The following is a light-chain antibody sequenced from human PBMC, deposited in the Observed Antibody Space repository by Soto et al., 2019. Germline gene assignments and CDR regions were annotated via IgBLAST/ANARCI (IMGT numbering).Light chain of an antibody. CDR2: EVS. V-gene: IGLV2-8*01. CDR1: SSDVGDYNY. Sequence: QSALTQPPSASGSPGQSVTISCTGTSSDVGDYNYVSWYQQHPGKAPKLMIYEVSKRPSGVPDRFSGSKYGNTASLTVSGLQSEDEADYYCISYAGSNNWVFGGGTKLTVL. J-gene: IGLJ3*02. CDR3: ISYAGSNNWV.